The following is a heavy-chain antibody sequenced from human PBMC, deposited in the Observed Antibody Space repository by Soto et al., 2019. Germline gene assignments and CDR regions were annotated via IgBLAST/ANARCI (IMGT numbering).Heavy chain of an antibody. J-gene: IGHJ4*02. V-gene: IGHV4-59*08. Sequence: PSETLSLTCTVSGGSISIHSWSWIRQPPGEGLEWIGHVYYSGSTNYNPSLKSRVTISVDTFKNQFSLRLTSVTAADTAVYYCAKGGRQWLVTSDFNYWGQGALVTVSS. CDR2: VYYSGST. CDR1: GGSISIHS. CDR3: AKGGRQWLVTSDFNY. D-gene: IGHD6-19*01.